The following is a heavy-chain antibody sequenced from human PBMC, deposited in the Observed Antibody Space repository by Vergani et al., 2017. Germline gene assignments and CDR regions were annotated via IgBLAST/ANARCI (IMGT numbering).Heavy chain of an antibody. CDR2: INPNSGGT. Sequence: QVQLVQSGAEVTKPGASVKVSCKASGYTFTGYYMHWVRQAPGQGLEWMGWINPNSGGTNYAQKFQGRVTMTRDTSISTAYMELSRLRSDDTAVYYCARERRDIVVVVAAIYGMDVWGQGTTVTVSS. D-gene: IGHD2-15*01. CDR3: ARERRDIVVVVAAIYGMDV. CDR1: GYTFTGYY. J-gene: IGHJ6*02. V-gene: IGHV1-2*02.